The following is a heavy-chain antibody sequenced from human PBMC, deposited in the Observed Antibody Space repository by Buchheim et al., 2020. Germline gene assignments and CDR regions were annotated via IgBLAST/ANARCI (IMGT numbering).Heavy chain of an antibody. D-gene: IGHD3-3*01. V-gene: IGHV3-66*01. J-gene: IGHJ6*02. Sequence: EVQLVESGGGLVQPGGSLRLSCAASGFTVSSNYMSWVRQAPGKRLEWVSVIYSGGSTYYADSVKGRFTISRDNSKNTLYLQMNSLRAEDTAVYYCARGYYDFWSGYLHYYYYGMDVWGQGTT. CDR3: ARGYYDFWSGYLHYYYYGMDV. CDR1: GFTVSSNY. CDR2: IYSGGST.